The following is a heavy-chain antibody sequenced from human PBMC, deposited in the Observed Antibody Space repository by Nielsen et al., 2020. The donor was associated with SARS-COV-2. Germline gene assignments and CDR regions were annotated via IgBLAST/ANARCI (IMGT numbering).Heavy chain of an antibody. V-gene: IGHV4-59*08. J-gene: IGHJ3*02. Sequence: SETLFLTCTVSGGSISSYYWSWIRQPPGKGLEWIGYIYYSGSTNYNPSLKSRVTISVDTSKNQFSLKLSSVTAADTAVYYCARAPITMIVVVNAFDIWGQGTMVTVSS. D-gene: IGHD3-22*01. CDR3: ARAPITMIVVVNAFDI. CDR1: GGSISSYY. CDR2: IYYSGST.